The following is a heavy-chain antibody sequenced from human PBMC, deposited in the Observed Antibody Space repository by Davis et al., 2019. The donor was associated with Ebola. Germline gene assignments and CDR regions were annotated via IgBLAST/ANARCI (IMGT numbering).Heavy chain of an antibody. J-gene: IGHJ4*02. Sequence: ESLKISCEVSGVTFTTAWLTWVRQSPGKGMEWIGEINHSGRTYYNPSLNGRVTISLDTSKRQVSLKLNSVTAADSALYYCAGIRGQWLEDWGQGTRVTVSS. CDR1: GVTFTTAW. D-gene: IGHD6-19*01. CDR3: AGIRGQWLED. V-gene: IGHV4-34*08. CDR2: INHSGRT.